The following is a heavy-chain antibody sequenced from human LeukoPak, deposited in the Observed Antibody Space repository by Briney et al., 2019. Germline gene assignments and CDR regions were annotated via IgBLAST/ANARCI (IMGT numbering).Heavy chain of an antibody. Sequence: GGSLRLSCAASGFTFDDYAMHWVRQAPGKGLEWVSLISWDGGSTYYADSVKGRFTISRDNSKNSLYLQMNSLRADDTALYYCAKDGKNYFDYWGQGTLVTVSS. J-gene: IGHJ4*02. CDR1: GFTFDDYA. V-gene: IGHV3-43D*03. CDR3: AKDGKNYFDY. CDR2: ISWDGGST.